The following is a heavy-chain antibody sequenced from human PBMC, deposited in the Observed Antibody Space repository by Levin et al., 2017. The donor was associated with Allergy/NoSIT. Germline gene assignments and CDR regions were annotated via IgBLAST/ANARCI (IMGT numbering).Heavy chain of an antibody. D-gene: IGHD2-8*02. Sequence: SQTLSLTCTVSGGSFRSGGYYWGWIRQHPVKGLEWIGYIYYTGDTFYNPSLKSRVTISPDTSNNQFSLRLTSMTAADTAVYYCTRAQTGGVSPFDYWGQGTLVTVSS. CDR1: GGSFRSGGYY. CDR2: IYYTGDT. V-gene: IGHV4-31*03. J-gene: IGHJ4*02. CDR3: TRAQTGGVSPFDY.